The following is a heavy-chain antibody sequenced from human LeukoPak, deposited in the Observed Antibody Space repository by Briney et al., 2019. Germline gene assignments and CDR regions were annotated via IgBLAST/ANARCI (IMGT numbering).Heavy chain of an antibody. Sequence: GGSLRLSCAASRFTFSSYWMTWVRQAPGKGLEWVANIKQDGGEKHYVDSVQGRFTISRDNAKNSLYLQMNSLRAEDTAVYYCARARVGDIVVVITPHAFDYWGQGTLVTVSS. CDR1: RFTFSSYW. D-gene: IGHD3-22*01. CDR2: IKQDGGEK. CDR3: ARARVGDIVVVITPHAFDY. J-gene: IGHJ4*02. V-gene: IGHV3-7*02.